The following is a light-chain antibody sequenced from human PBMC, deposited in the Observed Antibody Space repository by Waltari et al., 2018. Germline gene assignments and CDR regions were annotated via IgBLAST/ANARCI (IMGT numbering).Light chain of an antibody. CDR1: SGSLSTTSY. CDR2: KAN. J-gene: IGLJ3*02. V-gene: IGLV8-61*01. Sequence: QTVVTQEPSLSVSPGGTVTLTCALSSGSLSTTSYAPWYQKTPGQAPRTLVYKANARSSGVPDRFSGSILGNTAALTITGAQADDESDYYCALYMGSGIWVF. CDR3: ALYMGSGIWV.